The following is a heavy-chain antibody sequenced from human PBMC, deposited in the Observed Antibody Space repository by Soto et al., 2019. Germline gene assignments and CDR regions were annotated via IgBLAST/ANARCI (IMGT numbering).Heavy chain of an antibody. V-gene: IGHV1-18*01. J-gene: IGHJ5*02. CDR3: ARSGSYYPARNWFGP. CDR2: ISGFNDDT. CDR1: GYTFTSYG. D-gene: IGHD3-10*01. Sequence: QLVQSGVEMKNPGASVKVSCKASGYTFTSYGISWVRQAPGQGLEWMGWISGFNDDTNHAQQFQGRDTVTKDTSTGTAYMELRSLKSDDTAMYYCARSGSYYPARNWFGPWGQGTLVIVSS.